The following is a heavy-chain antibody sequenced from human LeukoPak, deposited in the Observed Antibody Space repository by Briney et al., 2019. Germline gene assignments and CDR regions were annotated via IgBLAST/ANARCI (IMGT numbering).Heavy chain of an antibody. CDR3: AREWQEYYFDY. D-gene: IGHD3-10*01. CDR1: GFTFSSYG. Sequence: GGCLRLSCAAPGFTFSSYGLHWVRQAPGKGLEWVAFIWFDGSNIKYADSVKGRFTISRDNSKNTSYLQMNSLRAEDTAVYYCAREWQEYYFDYWGQGTLVTVSS. J-gene: IGHJ4*02. V-gene: IGHV3-33*01. CDR2: IWFDGSNI.